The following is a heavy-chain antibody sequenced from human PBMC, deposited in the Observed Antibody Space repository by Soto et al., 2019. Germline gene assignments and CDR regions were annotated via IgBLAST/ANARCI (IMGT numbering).Heavy chain of an antibody. CDR1: GDTFTSYY. CDR3: ARSSGGNFGIIIEGSNWFDP. CDR2: IDPHGGST. Sequence: ASVKVSCKAPGDTFTSYYLNWVRQAPGQGLEWMGVIDPHGGSTKYAQKFQGRITMTRDTSRSTVYMELSSLRSDDTAIYYCARSSGGNFGIIIEGSNWFDPWGQGTLVTVSS. V-gene: IGHV1-46*01. D-gene: IGHD3-3*01. J-gene: IGHJ5*02.